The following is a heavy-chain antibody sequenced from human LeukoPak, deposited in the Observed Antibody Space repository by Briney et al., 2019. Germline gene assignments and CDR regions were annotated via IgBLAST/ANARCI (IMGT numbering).Heavy chain of an antibody. V-gene: IGHV3-30-3*01. D-gene: IGHD1-1*01. CDR2: ISFDGSNE. CDR1: GFTFSSCA. J-gene: IGHJ3*02. CDR3: ARDVSGYNWNDETGPFGAFDI. Sequence: GGSLRLSCAASGFTFSSCAMHWVRQAPGKGLEWVAVISFDGSNEYYADSVKGRFTISRDNAKNSLYLQMNSLRAEDTAVYYCARDVSGYNWNDETGPFGAFDIWGQGTMVTVSS.